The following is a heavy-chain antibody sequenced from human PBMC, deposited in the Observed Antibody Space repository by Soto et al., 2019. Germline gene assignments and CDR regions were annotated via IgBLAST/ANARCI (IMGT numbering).Heavy chain of an antibody. V-gene: IGHV4-30-4*01. CDR3: ARRYCSGGNCYAAS. D-gene: IGHD2-15*01. Sequence: SETLSLTCTVSGGSLSSGDYYWSWIRQPPGKDLEWIGYIYYSGSTYYNPSLKSRVTMSVDTSKNQFSLKLSSVTAADTAVYYWARRYCSGGNCYAASWGQGILVTVSS. CDR1: GGSLSSGDYY. CDR2: IYYSGST. J-gene: IGHJ4*02.